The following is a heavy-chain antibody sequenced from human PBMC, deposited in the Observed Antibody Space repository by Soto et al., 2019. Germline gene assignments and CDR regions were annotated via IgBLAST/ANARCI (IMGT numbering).Heavy chain of an antibody. Sequence: EVQLLESGGGSVQPGGSLRLSCAASGFTFTSTALSWVRQAPGKGLEWVSGISASSDRRYYADSVKGRFTISRDSSKDTLYLEMNSLRAEDTALYHCAPGLGANRLRFGFDYWGQGTLVTVSP. CDR1: GFTFTSTA. J-gene: IGHJ4*02. CDR3: APGLGANRLRFGFDY. V-gene: IGHV3-23*01. CDR2: ISASSDRR. D-gene: IGHD3-10*01.